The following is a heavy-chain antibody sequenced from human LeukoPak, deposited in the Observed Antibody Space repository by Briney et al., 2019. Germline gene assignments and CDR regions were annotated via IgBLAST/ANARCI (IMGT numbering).Heavy chain of an antibody. CDR2: IYYSGST. CDR3: ARGGSASEFGFGESTQRFDY. J-gene: IGHJ4*02. Sequence: PSETLSLTCTVSGGSISSTNYYWGWIRQPPGKGLEWIGSIYYSGSTYYNPSLKSRLTISLDTSKNQFSLKLSSVTAADTAVYYCARGGSASEFGFGESTQRFDYWGQGTLVTVSS. CDR1: GGSISSTNYY. D-gene: IGHD3-10*01. V-gene: IGHV4-39*07.